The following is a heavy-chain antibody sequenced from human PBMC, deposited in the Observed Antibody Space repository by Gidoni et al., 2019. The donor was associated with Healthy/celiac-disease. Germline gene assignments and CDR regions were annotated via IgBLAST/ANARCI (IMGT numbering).Heavy chain of an antibody. CDR2: ISYDGSNK. J-gene: IGHJ4*02. CDR1: GFTFSSYG. D-gene: IGHD2-15*01. CDR3: AKDVLDIVVVVAADLDY. V-gene: IGHV3-30*18. Sequence: QVQLVESGGGVVQPGRSLRLSCAASGFTFSSYGMHWVRQAPGKGLEWVAVISYDGSNKYYADSVKGRVTISRYNSKNTLYLQMNSLRAEDTAVYYCAKDVLDIVVVVAADLDYWGQGTLVTVSS.